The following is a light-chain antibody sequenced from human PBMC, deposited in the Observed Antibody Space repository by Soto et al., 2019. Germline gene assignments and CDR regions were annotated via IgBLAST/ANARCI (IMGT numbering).Light chain of an antibody. CDR2: STN. J-gene: IGLJ3*02. CDR3: VLYLGNAVWL. Sequence: QTVVTQEPSFSVSPGRTVTLTCGLTSGSVSTSNYPSWYQQTPGQAPRTLIYSTNTRSSGVPDRFSGSILGNKAALTITGAQADDESDYYCVLYLGNAVWLFGGGTKLTVL. V-gene: IGLV8-61*01. CDR1: SGSVSTSNY.